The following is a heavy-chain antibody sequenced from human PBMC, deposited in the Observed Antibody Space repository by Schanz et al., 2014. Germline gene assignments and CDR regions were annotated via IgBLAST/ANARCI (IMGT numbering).Heavy chain of an antibody. CDR2: IGNGGVTI. Sequence: EVHLLESGGGLVEPGGSLRLSCVASGFTFSNYWMTWVRQAPGRGLEWVSYIGNGGVTIYYADSVKGRFTISGDSSKYTVYLQMNSLRADDTAVYYCAKGPYYYYYMDVWGNGTTVTVSS. V-gene: IGHV3-48*01. J-gene: IGHJ6*03. CDR1: GFTFSNYW. CDR3: AKGPYYYYYMDV.